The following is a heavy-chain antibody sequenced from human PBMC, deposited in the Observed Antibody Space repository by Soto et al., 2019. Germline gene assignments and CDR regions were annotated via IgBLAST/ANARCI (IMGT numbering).Heavy chain of an antibody. D-gene: IGHD3-22*01. CDR2: ISGSGGST. CDR3: AKDRIVTMIVVVMLFDY. Sequence: QAGGSLRLSCAASGFTFSSYAMSWVRQAPGKGLEWVSAISGSGGSTYYADSVKGRFTISRDNSKNTLYLQMNSLRAEDTAVYYCAKDRIVTMIVVVMLFDYWGQETLVTVS. J-gene: IGHJ4*02. V-gene: IGHV3-23*01. CDR1: GFTFSSYA.